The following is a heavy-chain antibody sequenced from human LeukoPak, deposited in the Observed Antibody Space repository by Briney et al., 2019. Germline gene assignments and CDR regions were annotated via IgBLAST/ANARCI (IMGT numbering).Heavy chain of an antibody. D-gene: IGHD3-22*01. Sequence: GGSLRLSCSASGFTFSSYAMSWVRQAPGKGLEWVSAISGSGGSTYYADSVKGRFTISRDNSKNTLYLQMNSLRAEDTAVYYCARVDDRSGYCLDYWGQGTLVTVSS. CDR1: GFTFSSYA. J-gene: IGHJ4*02. V-gene: IGHV3-23*01. CDR2: ISGSGGST. CDR3: ARVDDRSGYCLDY.